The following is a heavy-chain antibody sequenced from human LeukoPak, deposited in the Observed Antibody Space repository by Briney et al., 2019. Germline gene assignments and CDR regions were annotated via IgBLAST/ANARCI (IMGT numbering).Heavy chain of an antibody. J-gene: IGHJ6*02. CDR1: GFTFSNYA. D-gene: IGHD1-26*01. V-gene: IGHV3-30*18. CDR2: ISYDGSNK. CDR3: AKEQLEGTTYYYYGMDV. Sequence: PGGSLRLSCAASGFTFSNYAMNWVRQAPGKGLEWVAAISYDGSNKYCTDSLKDRFTISRDNSKDTLYLKMNSLRAEDTAVYFCAKEQLEGTTYYYYGMDVWGQGTTVTVSS.